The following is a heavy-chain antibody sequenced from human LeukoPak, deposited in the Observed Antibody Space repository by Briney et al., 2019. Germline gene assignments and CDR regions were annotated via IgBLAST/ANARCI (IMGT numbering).Heavy chain of an antibody. CDR1: GGSFSGYY. D-gene: IGHD3-3*01. V-gene: IGHV4-34*01. CDR3: ASKYYDFCKGNWFDP. Sequence: SETLSLTCAVYGGSFSGYYWSWIRHPPGKGLEWIGQINHSGSTNYNPSLKRRVTISVDTSKTQFSLKLSSVTAADTAVYYCASKYYDFCKGNWFDPWGQGILVTVSS. J-gene: IGHJ5*02. CDR2: INHSGST.